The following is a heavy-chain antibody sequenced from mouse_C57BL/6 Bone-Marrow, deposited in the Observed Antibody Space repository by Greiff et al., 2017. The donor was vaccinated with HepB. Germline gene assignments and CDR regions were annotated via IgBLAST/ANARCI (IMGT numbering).Heavy chain of an antibody. V-gene: IGHV1-50*01. J-gene: IGHJ2*01. CDR3: ARHYYGSSLDY. CDR1: GYTFTSYW. CDR2: IDPSDSYT. D-gene: IGHD1-1*01. Sequence: QVHVKQPGAELVKPGASVKLSCKASGYTFTSYWMQWVKQRPGQGLEWIGEIDPSDSYTNYNQKFKGKATLTVDTSSSTAYMQLSSLTSEDSAVYYCARHYYGSSLDYWGQGTTLTVSS.